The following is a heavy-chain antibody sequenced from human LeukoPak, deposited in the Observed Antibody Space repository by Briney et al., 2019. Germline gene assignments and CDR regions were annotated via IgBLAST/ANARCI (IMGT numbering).Heavy chain of an antibody. J-gene: IGHJ5*02. Sequence: SETLSLTCAVYGGSFSGYYWSWSRQPPGRGLEWIGEINHSGSTNYNPSLKSRVTISVDTSKNQFSLKLSSVTAADTAVYYCARGVSGADPWGQGTLVTVSS. D-gene: IGHD1-26*01. CDR2: INHSGST. V-gene: IGHV4-34*01. CDR3: ARGVSGADP. CDR1: GGSFSGYY.